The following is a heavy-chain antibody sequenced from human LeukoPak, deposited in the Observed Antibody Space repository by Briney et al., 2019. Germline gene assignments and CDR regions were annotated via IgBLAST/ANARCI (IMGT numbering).Heavy chain of an antibody. V-gene: IGHV3-74*01. Sequence: GGSLRLSCAVSGFTFSGHWMFWVRQAPGKGLEWVPSDGSGTGYTDSVKGRFTVSRDNARNTLYLQMNSLRAEDTAVYYCARVTYGSGTYGAFDYWGQGTLVTVSS. CDR1: GFTFSGHW. CDR3: ARVTYGSGTYGAFDY. J-gene: IGHJ4*02. D-gene: IGHD3-10*01. CDR2: DGSGT.